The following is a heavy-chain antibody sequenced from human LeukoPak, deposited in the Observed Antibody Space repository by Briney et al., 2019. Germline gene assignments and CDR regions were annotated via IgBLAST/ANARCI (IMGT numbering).Heavy chain of an antibody. V-gene: IGHV4-34*01. D-gene: IGHD3-10*01. J-gene: IGHJ6*03. CDR3: ARGGAGSYYYYYMDV. Sequence: PSETLSLTCAVYGGSFSGYYWSWIRQPPGKGLEWIGEINHSGSTNYNPSLKSRVTISVDASKNQFSLKLSSVTAADTAVYYCARGGAGSYYYYYMDVWGKGTTVTVSS. CDR1: GGSFSGYY. CDR2: INHSGST.